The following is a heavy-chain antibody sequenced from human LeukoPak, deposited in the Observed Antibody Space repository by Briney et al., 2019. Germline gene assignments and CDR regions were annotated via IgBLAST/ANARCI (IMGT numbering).Heavy chain of an antibody. Sequence: PSETLSLTCTVSGGSISSYYWSWIRQPPGKGLEWIGYIYYSGSTNYNPSLKSRVTISVDTSKNQYSLKLSSVTAADTAVYYCARAATGTTNWFDPWGQGTLHSVST. J-gene: IGHJ5*02. V-gene: IGHV4-59*01. CDR1: GGSISSYY. CDR2: IYYSGST. CDR3: ARAATGTTNWFDP. D-gene: IGHD1/OR15-1a*01.